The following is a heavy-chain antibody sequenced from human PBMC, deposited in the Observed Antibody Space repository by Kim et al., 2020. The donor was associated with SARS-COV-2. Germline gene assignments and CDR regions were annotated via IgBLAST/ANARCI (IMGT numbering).Heavy chain of an antibody. J-gene: IGHJ4*01. V-gene: IGHV4-31*03. CDR3: AHEARSINYRYFDS. CDR2: IYGSGST. D-gene: IGHD1-7*01. CDR1: GGSISSAGSY. Sequence: SETLSLTCTVSGGSISSAGSYWAWIRHHPGGGLEWIGYIYGSGSTFYNPSLKSRVSIFLDTSKNQVSLKMTYATAADTAVYFCAHEARSINYRYFDSWG.